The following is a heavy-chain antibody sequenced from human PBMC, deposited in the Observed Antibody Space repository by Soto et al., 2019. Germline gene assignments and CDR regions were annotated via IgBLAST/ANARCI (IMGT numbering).Heavy chain of an antibody. D-gene: IGHD4-17*01. CDR2: ISYSGST. CDR3: ARKTTVTTSFDY. J-gene: IGHJ4*02. CDR1: GGSISSGGYY. V-gene: IGHV4-31*03. Sequence: QVQLQESGPGLVKPSQTLSLTCTVSGGSISSGGYYWSWIRQHPGKGLEWIGYISYSGSTYYNPSLKSRVTISVDTSKNQFSLKLSSVTAADTAVYYCARKTTVTTSFDYWGQGTLVTVSS.